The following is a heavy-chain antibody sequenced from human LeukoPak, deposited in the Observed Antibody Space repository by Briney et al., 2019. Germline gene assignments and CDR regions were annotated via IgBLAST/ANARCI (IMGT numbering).Heavy chain of an antibody. Sequence: ASVKVSCKASGYTFTGYYMHWVRQAPGQGLEWMGGIIPIFGTANYAQKLQGRVTMTTDTSTSTAYMELRSLRSDDTAVYYCAREAAGGDHYMDVWGKGTTVTVSS. CDR2: IIPIFGTA. CDR1: GYTFTGYY. CDR3: AREAAGGDHYMDV. V-gene: IGHV1-18*04. J-gene: IGHJ6*03. D-gene: IGHD6-13*01.